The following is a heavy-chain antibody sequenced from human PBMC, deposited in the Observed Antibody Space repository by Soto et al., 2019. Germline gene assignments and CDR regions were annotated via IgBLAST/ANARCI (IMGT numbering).Heavy chain of an antibody. CDR1: GFTFSSYW. J-gene: IGHJ4*02. Sequence: GGSLRLSCAASGFTFSSYWMHWARQAPGKGLVWVSRIQSDGSSTNYADSVKGRFTISRDNAKNTLYLQMDSLRVEDTAVYYCAREKAVAGTIFDYWGQGTLVTVSS. D-gene: IGHD6-19*01. V-gene: IGHV3-74*01. CDR2: IQSDGSST. CDR3: AREKAVAGTIFDY.